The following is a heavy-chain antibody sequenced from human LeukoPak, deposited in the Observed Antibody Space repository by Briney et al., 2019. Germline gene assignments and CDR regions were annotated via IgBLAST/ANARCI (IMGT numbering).Heavy chain of an antibody. CDR2: ISPYNGNA. J-gene: IGHJ4*02. CDR3: ARKGSQALDH. V-gene: IGHV1-18*01. CDR1: GYTFTIYG. Sequence: ASVKVSCKASGYTFTIYGIGWVRQAPGQGLEWMGYISPYNGNADYAQNFQGRVSMTTDTSTTTAYMELRSLTSDDTAVYYCARKGSQALDHWGQGTLVTVSS. D-gene: IGHD3-10*01.